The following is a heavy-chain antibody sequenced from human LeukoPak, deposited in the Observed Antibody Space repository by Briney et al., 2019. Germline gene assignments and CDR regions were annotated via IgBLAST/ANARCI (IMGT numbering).Heavy chain of an antibody. CDR1: GFTFDDYG. V-gene: IGHV3-20*02. D-gene: IGHD3-22*01. J-gene: IGHJ5*02. Sequence: RPGGPLRLSFAASGFTFDDYGMSWVRQAPGKGLEWVSGINWNGGSTGYADSVKGRFTISRDNAKNSLYLQMNSLRAEDTALYHCARVQTPRPLITMIVVAHTSNWFDPWGQGTLVTVSS. CDR2: INWNGGST. CDR3: ARVQTPRPLITMIVVAHTSNWFDP.